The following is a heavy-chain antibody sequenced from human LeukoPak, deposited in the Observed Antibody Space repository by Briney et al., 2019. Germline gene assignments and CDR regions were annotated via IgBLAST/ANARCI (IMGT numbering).Heavy chain of an antibody. V-gene: IGHV1-8*03. CDR1: GGSFSNYA. Sequence: GSSVKVSCKASGGSFSNYAFSWVRQAPGQGLEWMGWMNPNSGNTGYAQKFQGRVTITRNTSISTAYMELSSLRSEDTAVYYCASGYEGIDYWGQGTLVTVSS. J-gene: IGHJ4*02. CDR2: MNPNSGNT. CDR3: ASGYEGIDY. D-gene: IGHD2-8*01.